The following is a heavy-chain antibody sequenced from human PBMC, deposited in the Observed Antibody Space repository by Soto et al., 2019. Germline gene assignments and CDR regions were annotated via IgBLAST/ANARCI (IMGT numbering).Heavy chain of an antibody. D-gene: IGHD4-17*01. CDR1: GGSISSSYY. CDR3: ARATVTRVDY. J-gene: IGHJ4*02. Sequence: PSETLSLTCTVSGGSISSSYYWTWIRHRPGKGLEWSGNIYCSGSTYYIPSLKSRVTISVDTSKKQFSLKLSSVTAADTAVYYCARATVTRVDYWGQGTLVPVSS. V-gene: IGHV4-31*03. CDR2: IYCSGST.